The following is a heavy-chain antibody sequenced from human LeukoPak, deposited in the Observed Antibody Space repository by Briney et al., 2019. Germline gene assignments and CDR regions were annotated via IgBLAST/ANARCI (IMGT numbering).Heavy chain of an antibody. V-gene: IGHV3-23*01. Sequence: GGSLRLSCAASGFTFSSYAMSWVRQAPGKGLEWVSAISGSGGSTYYADSVKGRFTISRDNSKNTPYLQMNSLRAEDTAVYYCAKADWEDYYGSGSYYQTWGQGTLVTVSS. J-gene: IGHJ5*02. CDR1: GFTFSSYA. CDR2: ISGSGGST. CDR3: AKADWEDYYGSGSYYQT. D-gene: IGHD3-10*01.